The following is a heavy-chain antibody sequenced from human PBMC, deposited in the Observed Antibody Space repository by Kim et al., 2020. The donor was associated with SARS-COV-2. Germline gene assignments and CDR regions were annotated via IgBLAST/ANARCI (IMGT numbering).Heavy chain of an antibody. J-gene: IGHJ4*02. Sequence: VKGRFTISRDNAKNSLYLQMNSLRAEDTAVYYCARVDRLLWFGELSTFDYWGQGTLVTVSS. V-gene: IGHV3-11*06. CDR3: ARVDRLLWFGELSTFDY. D-gene: IGHD3-10*01.